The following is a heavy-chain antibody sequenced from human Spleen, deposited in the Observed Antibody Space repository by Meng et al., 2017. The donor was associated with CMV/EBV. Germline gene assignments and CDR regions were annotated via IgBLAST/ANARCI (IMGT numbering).Heavy chain of an antibody. CDR2: IYSNRIT. CDR1: GFTVSSNY. CDR3: ARASAGWYYYGMDV. V-gene: IGHV3-66*02. Sequence: GESLKISCAASGFTVSSNYMSWVRQAPGKGLEWVSVIYSNRITYYADSVKGRFTISRDNSKNTLYLQMNSLRAEDTSVYYCARASAGWYYYGMDVWGQGTTVTVSS. J-gene: IGHJ6*02. D-gene: IGHD6-19*01.